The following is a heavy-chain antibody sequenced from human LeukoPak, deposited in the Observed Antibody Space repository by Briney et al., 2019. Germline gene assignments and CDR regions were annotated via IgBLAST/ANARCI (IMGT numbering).Heavy chain of an antibody. V-gene: IGHV6-1*01. CDR3: ARKKDDGDYHIDY. Sequence: SQTLSLTCAISGDSVSSNSAAWNWIRQSPSRGLEWLGRTYYRSKWYNDYAVSVKSRITINPDTSKNQFSLRLYSVTAADTAVYYCARKKDDGDYHIDYWGQGTLVTVSS. CDR1: GDSVSSNSAA. CDR2: TYYRSKWYN. D-gene: IGHD4-17*01. J-gene: IGHJ4*02.